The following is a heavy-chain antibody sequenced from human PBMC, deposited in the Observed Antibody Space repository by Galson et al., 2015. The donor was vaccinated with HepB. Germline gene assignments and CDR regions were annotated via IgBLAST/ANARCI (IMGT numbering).Heavy chain of an antibody. CDR3: MRDGIYCSGGFCHPY. Sequence: SLRLSCAASGFSLTNYEMNWVRQAPGTGLEWLSYISSGGNTIYYADSVKGRFTISRDNAKNSLYLQMNSLRAEDTAVYYCMRDGIYCSGGFCHPYWGQRTLVTVSS. CDR1: GFSLTNYE. J-gene: IGHJ4*02. V-gene: IGHV3-48*03. D-gene: IGHD2-15*01. CDR2: ISSGGNTI.